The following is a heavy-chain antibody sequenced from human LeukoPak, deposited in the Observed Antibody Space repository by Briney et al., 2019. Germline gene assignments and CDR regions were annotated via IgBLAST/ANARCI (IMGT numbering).Heavy chain of an antibody. D-gene: IGHD6-19*01. CDR2: INSDGSSI. V-gene: IGHV3-74*01. Sequence: GGSLRLSCAASGFTLSSYWMRWVRQAPGKGLVWVSRINSDGSSISYADSVKGRFTISRDNAKNTLYLQMNSLRAEDTAVYYCARAGSSGWDYWGQGTLVTVSS. CDR3: ARAGSSGWDY. J-gene: IGHJ4*02. CDR1: GFTLSSYW.